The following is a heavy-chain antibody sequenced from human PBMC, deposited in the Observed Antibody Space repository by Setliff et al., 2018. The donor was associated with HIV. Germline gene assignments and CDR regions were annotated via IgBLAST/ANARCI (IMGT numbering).Heavy chain of an antibody. V-gene: IGHV1-69*13. Sequence: SVKVSCKASGVTFRRFAFSWVRQAPGQGLEWMGGIIPMFGTTNYAQKFQGRVTLTADESTSIAYMELNSLKAEDTAVYYCARGGPLRFLEWLLSFFDYWGQGTLVTVS. CDR2: IIPMFGTT. CDR3: ARGGPLRFLEWLLSFFDY. J-gene: IGHJ4*02. D-gene: IGHD3-3*01. CDR1: GVTFRRFA.